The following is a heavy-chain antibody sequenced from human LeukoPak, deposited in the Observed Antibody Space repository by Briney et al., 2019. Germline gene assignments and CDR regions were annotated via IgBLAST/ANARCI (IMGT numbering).Heavy chain of an antibody. CDR3: AKDALDI. J-gene: IGHJ3*02. Sequence: GRSLKLSCAASGFTFSSYGMHWVRQAPGKGLEWVAVISYDGSNKYYADSVKGRFTISRDNSKNTLYLQMNSLRAEDTAVYYCAKDALDIWGQGTMVTVSS. CDR2: ISYDGSNK. CDR1: GFTFSSYG. V-gene: IGHV3-30*18.